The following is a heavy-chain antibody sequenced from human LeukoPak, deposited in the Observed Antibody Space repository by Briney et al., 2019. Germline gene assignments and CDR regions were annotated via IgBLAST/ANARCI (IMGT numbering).Heavy chain of an antibody. J-gene: IGHJ6*02. CDR1: GYTFTSYD. CDR3: ARGRAGPLYYYYYGMDV. CDR2: MNPNSGNT. Sequence: GASVKVSCKASGYTFTSYDINWVRQATGQGLEWMGWMNPNSGNTGCAQKFQGRVTMTRNTSISTAYMELSSLRSEDTAVYYCARGRAGPLYYYYYGMDVWGQGTTVTVSS. V-gene: IGHV1-8*01.